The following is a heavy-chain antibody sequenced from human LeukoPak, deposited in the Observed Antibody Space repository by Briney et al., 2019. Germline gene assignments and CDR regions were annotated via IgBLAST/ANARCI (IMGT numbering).Heavy chain of an antibody. D-gene: IGHD3-10*01. CDR3: ARENPSHYYGSGSYDY. J-gene: IGHJ4*02. CDR1: GFTFSSYW. V-gene: IGHV3-7*01. Sequence: GGSLRLSCAASGFTFSSYWMSWVRQAPGKGLEWVAHIKQDGSEKYYVDSVKGRFTISRDNAKNSLYLQMNSLRAEDTAVYYCARENPSHYYGSGSYDYWGQGTLVTVSS. CDR2: IKQDGSEK.